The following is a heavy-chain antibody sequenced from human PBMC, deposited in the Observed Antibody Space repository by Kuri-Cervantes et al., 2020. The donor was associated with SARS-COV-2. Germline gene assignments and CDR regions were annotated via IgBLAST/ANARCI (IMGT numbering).Heavy chain of an antibody. V-gene: IGHV4-34*01. J-gene: IGHJ6*02. CDR1: GGSFSGYY. Sequence: SQTLSLTCAVYGGSFSGYYWSWIRQPPGKGLEWIGEINHSGSTNYNPSLKSRVTIPVDTSKNQLSLKLSSVTAADTAVYYCARTNRGRYYYYYGMDVWGQGTTVTVSS. D-gene: IGHD3-10*01. CDR3: ARTNRGRYYYYYGMDV. CDR2: INHSGST.